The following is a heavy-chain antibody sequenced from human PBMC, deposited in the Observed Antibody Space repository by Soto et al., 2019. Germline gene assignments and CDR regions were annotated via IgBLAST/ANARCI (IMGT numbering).Heavy chain of an antibody. Sequence: ASVKVSCKASGYSFTSYAMHWLRQAPGQRLEWMGWINAGNGNTKYSQKFQGRVTITRDTSASTAYMELSSLRSEDTAVYYCARDPSYYGMDVWGQGTTVTVSS. V-gene: IGHV1-3*01. CDR2: INAGNGNT. J-gene: IGHJ6*02. CDR3: ARDPSYYGMDV. CDR1: GYSFTSYA.